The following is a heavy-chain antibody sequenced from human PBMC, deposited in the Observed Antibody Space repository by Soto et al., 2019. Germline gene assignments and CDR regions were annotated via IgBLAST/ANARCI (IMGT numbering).Heavy chain of an antibody. D-gene: IGHD2-21*01. CDR2: ISGSGGST. V-gene: IGHV3-23*01. CDR1: GFTFSSYA. Sequence: GGSLRLSCAASGFTFSSYAMSWVRQAPGKGLEWVSSISGSGGSTYYADSVKGRFTISRDNSKNTLYLQMNSLRAEDTAVYYCAKDQSNSEAGSHNWFDPWGQGTLFTVSS. CDR3: AKDQSNSEAGSHNWFDP. J-gene: IGHJ5*02.